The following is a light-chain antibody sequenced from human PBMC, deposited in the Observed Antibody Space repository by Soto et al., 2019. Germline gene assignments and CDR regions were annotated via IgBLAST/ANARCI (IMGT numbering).Light chain of an antibody. CDR1: QSIDNW. J-gene: IGKJ2*01. CDR3: QHYDTFPYT. CDR2: DAS. V-gene: IGKV1-5*01. Sequence: DIQMTQSPSFVSSSVGDRVTITCRASQSIDNWLAWYQQKPGKAPKLLIYDASTLESGVSSGFSGSGSGTEFTLTISSLRPDYFATYYGQHYDTFPYTFGQGTKLEIK.